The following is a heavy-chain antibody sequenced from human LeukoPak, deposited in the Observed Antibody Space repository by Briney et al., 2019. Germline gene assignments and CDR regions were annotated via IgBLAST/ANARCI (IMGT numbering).Heavy chain of an antibody. CDR2: IYSGGRT. CDR3: AMKAVPRPRLYDAFDF. D-gene: IGHD2-2*02. V-gene: IGHV3-53*01. J-gene: IGHJ3*01. CDR1: GFTVSNNY. Sequence: PGGSLRLSCAVSGFTVSNNYMNWVRQAPGKGLEWVSIIYSGGRTYYADSAKGRFTISRDIFKNTVYLQMNSLRAEDTAVYYCAMKAVPRPRLYDAFDFWGQGTVVTVSS.